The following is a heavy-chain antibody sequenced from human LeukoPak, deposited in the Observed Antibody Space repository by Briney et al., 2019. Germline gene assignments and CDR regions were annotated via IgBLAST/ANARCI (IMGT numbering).Heavy chain of an antibody. Sequence: SETLSLTCTASGGSISNSSFYWSWIRQPPGKGLEWIGSHYYSGTTYYNPSLKSRVTISVDTSTNQFSLKLTSVTATDTAVYFCARPVARAFDIWGQGTLATVSS. V-gene: IGHV4-39*01. CDR3: ARPVARAFDI. J-gene: IGHJ3*02. CDR2: HYYSGTT. CDR1: GGSISNSSFY. D-gene: IGHD2-15*01.